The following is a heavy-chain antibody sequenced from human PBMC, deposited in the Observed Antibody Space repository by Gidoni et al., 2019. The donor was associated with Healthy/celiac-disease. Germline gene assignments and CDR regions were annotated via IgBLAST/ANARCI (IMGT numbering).Heavy chain of an antibody. D-gene: IGHD6-19*01. CDR3: ASGSSGWYGSDY. CDR2: IYSGGST. J-gene: IGHJ4*02. V-gene: IGHV3-53*01. Sequence: EVQLVESGGGLIQPGGSLRLHCAASWFTVSSNYMSWFRQAPGTGLECVSVIYSGGSTYYADSGKGRFTISRDNSKNTLYLQMNSLRAEDTAVYYCASGSSGWYGSDYWGQGTLFTVSS. CDR1: WFTVSSNY.